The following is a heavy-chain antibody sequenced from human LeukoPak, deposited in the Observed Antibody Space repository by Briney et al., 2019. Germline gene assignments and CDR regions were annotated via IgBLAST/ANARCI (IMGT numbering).Heavy chain of an antibody. CDR2: IYSGGST. V-gene: IGHV3-53*01. D-gene: IGHD4-17*01. CDR3: ARVDYGVIDY. CDR1: GFTVSSNY. Sequence: GGSLRLSCAASGFTVSSNYMSWLRQAPGKGLEWVSVIYSGGSTYYADSVKGRFTISRDNSKNTLYLQMNSLRAEDTAVYYCARVDYGVIDYWGQGTLVTVSS. J-gene: IGHJ4*02.